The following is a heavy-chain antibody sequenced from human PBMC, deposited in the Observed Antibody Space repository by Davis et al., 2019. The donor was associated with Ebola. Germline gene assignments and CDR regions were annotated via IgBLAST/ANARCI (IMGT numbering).Heavy chain of an antibody. CDR2: INTDGSIT. V-gene: IGHV3-74*03. CDR1: GFTFRNYL. CDR3: VREKSVLDYYFGMDV. J-gene: IGHJ6*04. Sequence: GASLKISCAVSGFTFRNYLMHWVRQAPGKGLVWVSRINTDGSITTYADSVKGRFTISRDNAKNTLYLQMTSLRAEDTALYYCVREKSVLDYYFGMDVWGKGTTVTVSS. D-gene: IGHD5/OR15-5a*01.